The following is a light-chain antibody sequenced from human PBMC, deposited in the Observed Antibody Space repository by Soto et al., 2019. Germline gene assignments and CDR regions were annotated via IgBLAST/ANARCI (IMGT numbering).Light chain of an antibody. Sequence: DIVMTQSPLSLPVTPGEPASISCRSSQSLLHTNGYNYLDWYLQKPRQSPQDLVYLGSNRSSGVPDRFSGIGSGTDFTLKISRVEAEDVGLYYCMQTLHTPRTFGQGTKVEIK. V-gene: IGKV2-28*01. CDR1: QSLLHTNGYNY. CDR2: LGS. J-gene: IGKJ1*01. CDR3: MQTLHTPRT.